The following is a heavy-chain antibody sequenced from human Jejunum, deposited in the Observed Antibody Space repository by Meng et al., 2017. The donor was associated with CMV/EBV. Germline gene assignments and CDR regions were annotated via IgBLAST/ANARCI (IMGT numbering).Heavy chain of an antibody. CDR2: ISGSGDNT. CDR3: ASRQGSNWGPFNY. CDR1: GFTFSNYA. J-gene: IGHJ4*02. D-gene: IGHD7-27*01. V-gene: IGHV3-23*04. Sequence: EVQLVESGGGFIQPGGSLRLSCAASGFTFSNYAMTWVRQAPRKGLEWVSAISGSGDNTYYADSVKGRFSISRDNSKNTLSLQMNSLRAEDTAVYYCASRQGSNWGPFNYWGQGTLVTVSS.